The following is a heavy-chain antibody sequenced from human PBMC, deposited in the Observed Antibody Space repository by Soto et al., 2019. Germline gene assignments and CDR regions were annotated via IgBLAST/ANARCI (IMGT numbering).Heavy chain of an antibody. CDR3: ARTRPARDIVVVVAAEEDAFDI. CDR1: GGSVSSGSYY. V-gene: IGHV4-61*01. J-gene: IGHJ3*02. Sequence: SETLSLTCTVYGGSVSSGSYYWSWIRQPPGKGLEWIGYIYYSGSTNYNPSLKSRVTISVDTSKNQFSLKLSSVTAADTAVYYCARTRPARDIVVVVAAEEDAFDIWGQGTMVTVSS. D-gene: IGHD2-15*01. CDR2: IYYSGST.